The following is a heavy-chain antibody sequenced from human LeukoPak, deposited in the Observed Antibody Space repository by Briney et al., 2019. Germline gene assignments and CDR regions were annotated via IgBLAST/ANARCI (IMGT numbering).Heavy chain of an antibody. CDR3: ARAPITSPFHFDY. D-gene: IGHD2-2*01. V-gene: IGHV3-20*04. Sequence: GGSLRLSCTASGFAFDEHGMSWVRQVPGKGLEWVSGINWSGGSTGYADPLRGRFTISRDNAKNSLYLQMDSLRAEDTALYYCARAPITSPFHFDYWGQGTLVTVSS. J-gene: IGHJ4*02. CDR2: INWSGGST. CDR1: GFAFDEHG.